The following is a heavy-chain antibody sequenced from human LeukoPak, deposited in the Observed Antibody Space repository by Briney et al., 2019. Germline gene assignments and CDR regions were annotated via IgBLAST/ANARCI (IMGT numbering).Heavy chain of an antibody. D-gene: IGHD3-10*01. Sequence: SVKVSCKASGGTFSSYAISWVRQAPGQGLEWMGGIIPIFGTANYAQKFQGRVTITADESTSTAYMELSSLRSEDTAVYYCAREAPSYGSGSYYNPPGANWFGPWGQGTLVTVSS. CDR3: AREAPSYGSGSYYNPPGANWFGP. CDR1: GGTFSSYA. CDR2: IIPIFGTA. V-gene: IGHV1-69*13. J-gene: IGHJ5*02.